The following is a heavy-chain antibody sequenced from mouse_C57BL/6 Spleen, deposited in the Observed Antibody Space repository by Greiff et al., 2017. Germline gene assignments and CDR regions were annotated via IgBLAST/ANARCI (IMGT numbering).Heavy chain of an antibody. J-gene: IGHJ4*01. CDR1: GYTFTDYE. CDR2: IDPETGGT. CDR3: TRYLPYYYGSSYGAMDY. D-gene: IGHD1-1*01. V-gene: IGHV1-15*01. Sequence: VKLMESGAELVRPGASVTLSCKASGYTFTDYEMHWVKQTPVHGLEWIGAIDPETGGTAYNQKFKGKAILTADKSSSTAYMELRSLTSEDSAVYYCTRYLPYYYGSSYGAMDYWGQGTSVTVSS.